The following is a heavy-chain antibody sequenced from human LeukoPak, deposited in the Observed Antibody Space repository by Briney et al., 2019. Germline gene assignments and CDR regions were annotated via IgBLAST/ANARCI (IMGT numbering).Heavy chain of an antibody. CDR1: GGSIRSYF. Sequence: SETLSLTCTVSGGSIRSYFWSWIRQPPGKGLEWIGYVYYSGSTNYNPSLKSRVTISVDTSKKQFSLKLSSVTAADTAVYYCASRQYGPSHFDYWRQGTLVTVSS. CDR2: VYYSGST. CDR3: ASRQYGPSHFDY. J-gene: IGHJ4*02. V-gene: IGHV4-59*08. D-gene: IGHD4-17*01.